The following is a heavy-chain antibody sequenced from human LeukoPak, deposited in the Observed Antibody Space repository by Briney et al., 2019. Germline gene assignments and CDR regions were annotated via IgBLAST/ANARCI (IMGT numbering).Heavy chain of an antibody. CDR3: ANYDSSGPDAFDI. D-gene: IGHD3-22*01. Sequence: GASVKVSCKASGGTFSSYAISWVRQAPGQGLEWMGRIIPILGIANYAQKFQGRVTITADKSTSTAYMELSSLRSEDTAVYYCANYDSSGPDAFDIWGQGTMVTVSS. V-gene: IGHV1-69*04. J-gene: IGHJ3*02. CDR1: GGTFSSYA. CDR2: IIPILGIA.